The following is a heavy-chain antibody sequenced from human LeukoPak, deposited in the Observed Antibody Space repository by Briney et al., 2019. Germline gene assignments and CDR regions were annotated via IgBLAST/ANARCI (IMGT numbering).Heavy chain of an antibody. CDR1: GFTFSSYN. J-gene: IGHJ4*02. CDR3: ARDLGYEGRGFYHYFAY. Sequence: GGSLRLSCAASGFTFSSYNMNWVCQAPGKGLEWVSSISSGGANINYADSVRGRFTISRDNAKNSVYLQVNSLRAEDTAVYYCARDLGYEGRGFYHYFAYWGQGTLVTVSS. V-gene: IGHV3-21*01. D-gene: IGHD3-22*01. CDR2: ISSGGANI.